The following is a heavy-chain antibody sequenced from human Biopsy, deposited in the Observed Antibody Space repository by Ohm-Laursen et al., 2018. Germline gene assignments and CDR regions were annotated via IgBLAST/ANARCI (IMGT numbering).Heavy chain of an antibody. D-gene: IGHD3-22*01. V-gene: IGHV3-53*01. CDR3: ARSTYYYESSGTWRGLDI. CDR2: IDSGGYT. Sequence: SLRLSCTAFGFTVSRNYMTWVRQAPGKGLEWVSVIDSGGYTHYTDSVKGRFTISRDNSKNTLYLQMNNLSAEDTAVYYCARSTYYYESSGTWRGLDIWGQGTMVTVSS. CDR1: GFTVSRNY. J-gene: IGHJ3*02.